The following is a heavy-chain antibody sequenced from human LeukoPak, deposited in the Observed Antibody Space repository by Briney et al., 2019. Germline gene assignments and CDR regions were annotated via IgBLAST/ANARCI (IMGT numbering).Heavy chain of an antibody. CDR3: AKDESGVVPAAIPGY. D-gene: IGHD2-2*01. V-gene: IGHV3-48*04. Sequence: GGSLRLSCAASGFTFSSYSMNWVRQAPGKGLEWVSYISSSSSTIYYADSVKGRFTISRDNAKNSLYLQMNSLRAEDTAVYYCAKDESGVVPAAIPGYWGQGTLVTVSS. CDR2: ISSSSSTI. J-gene: IGHJ4*02. CDR1: GFTFSSYS.